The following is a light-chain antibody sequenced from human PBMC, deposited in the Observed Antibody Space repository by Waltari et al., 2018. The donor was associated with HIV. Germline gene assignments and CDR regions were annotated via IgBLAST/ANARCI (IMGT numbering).Light chain of an antibody. J-gene: IGKJ5*01. Sequence: IQLTHSPSPLSASLGDEVTITCRAKQNIKNYVNWYRQKPGGAPKLLIYAATNLQSGVPGRFRGGGSGTDFTLTINNLQPEDSAIYICQQTYSASMTFGQGTRV. CDR3: QQTYSASMT. V-gene: IGKV1-39*01. CDR2: AAT. CDR1: QNIKNY.